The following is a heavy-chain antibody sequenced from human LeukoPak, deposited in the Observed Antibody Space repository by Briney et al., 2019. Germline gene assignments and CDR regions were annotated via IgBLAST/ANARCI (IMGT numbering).Heavy chain of an antibody. CDR2: IKSKTDGGTT. V-gene: IGHV3-15*05. D-gene: IGHD2-2*01. Sequence: GGSLRLSCAASGFTFSNAWMSWVRQAPGKGLEWVGRIKSKTDGGTTDYAAPVKGRFTISRDNSKNSLYLQMNSLRTEDTALYYCAKGQVVPATILDYWGQGTLVTVSS. CDR1: GFTFSNAW. J-gene: IGHJ4*02. CDR3: AKGQVVPATILDY.